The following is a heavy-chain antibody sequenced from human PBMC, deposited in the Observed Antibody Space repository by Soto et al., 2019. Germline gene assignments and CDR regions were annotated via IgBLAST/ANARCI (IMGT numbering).Heavy chain of an antibody. Sequence: GGSLRLSCAASRFTFSNYGMHWVRQAPGKGLEWVAVTSYDGSNKYYADSVKGRFTISRDNSKNTLYLQMNSLRAEDTAVYYCARSIAAAGTDAFDIWGQGTMVTVSS. J-gene: IGHJ3*02. V-gene: IGHV3-30*03. CDR2: TSYDGSNK. CDR1: RFTFSNYG. D-gene: IGHD6-13*01. CDR3: ARSIAAAGTDAFDI.